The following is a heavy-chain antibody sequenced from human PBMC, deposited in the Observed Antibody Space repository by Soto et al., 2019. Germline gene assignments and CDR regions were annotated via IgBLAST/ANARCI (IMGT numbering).Heavy chain of an antibody. CDR1: GGSISSSTYF. Sequence: QLQLQESGPGLVKPSETLSLTCTVSGGSISSSTYFWGWIRQPPGKGLEGIGTCYKSGSTYYNPSLKSRVTISVDTSQHQFSLYLSSVPAADTAVYYCARGFDPLLRLDGNDYWGQGTLVTVSS. V-gene: IGHV4-39*01. D-gene: IGHD3-9*01. J-gene: IGHJ4*02. CDR2: CYKSGST. CDR3: ARGFDPLLRLDGNDY.